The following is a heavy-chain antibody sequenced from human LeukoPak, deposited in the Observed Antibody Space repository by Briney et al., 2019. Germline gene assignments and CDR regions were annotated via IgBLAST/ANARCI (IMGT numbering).Heavy chain of an antibody. Sequence: GGSLRLSCAISGFTVSNNYMSWVRQPPGKGLEWVSVIYSGGSTYYADPVKGRFTISRDTSKNTLYLQMNSLRAEDTAVYYCARGGGAYCGGDCFRAFDIWGQGTMVTVSP. CDR2: IYSGGST. J-gene: IGHJ3*02. CDR3: ARGGGAYCGGDCFRAFDI. D-gene: IGHD2-21*02. V-gene: IGHV3-53*01. CDR1: GFTVSNNY.